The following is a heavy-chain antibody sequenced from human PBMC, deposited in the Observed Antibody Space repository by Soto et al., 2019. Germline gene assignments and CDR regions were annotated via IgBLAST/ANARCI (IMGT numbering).Heavy chain of an antibody. CDR2: ISYDGSNK. D-gene: IGHD2-21*02. Sequence: GGSLRLSCAASGFTFSSYAMHGVRQAPGKGLEWVAVISYDGSNKYYADSVKGRFTISRDNSKNTLYLQMNSLRAEETAVYYCARGGGYCGGDCYSWAFDIWGQGTMVTVSS. J-gene: IGHJ3*02. CDR1: GFTFSSYA. CDR3: ARGGGYCGGDCYSWAFDI. V-gene: IGHV3-30-3*01.